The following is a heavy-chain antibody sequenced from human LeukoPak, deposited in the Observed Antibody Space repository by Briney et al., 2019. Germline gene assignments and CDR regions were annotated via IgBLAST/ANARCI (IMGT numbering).Heavy chain of an antibody. J-gene: IGHJ3*02. V-gene: IGHV4-61*02. Sequence: SETLSLTCTVSGGSISSGSYYWSWIRQPAGKGLEWIGRIYTSGSTNYNPSLKSRVTISVDTSKNQFSLKLSSVTAADTAVYYCARKNLNDAIVHAFDIWGQGTMVTVSS. D-gene: IGHD1-1*01. CDR2: IYTSGST. CDR3: ARKNLNDAIVHAFDI. CDR1: GGSISSGSYY.